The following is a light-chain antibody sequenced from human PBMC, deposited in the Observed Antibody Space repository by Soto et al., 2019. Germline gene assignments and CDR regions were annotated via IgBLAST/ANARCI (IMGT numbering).Light chain of an antibody. V-gene: IGKV3D-15*01. Sequence: EIVMTQSPATLSVSPGERATLSCRASQSVSNNLAWYQQKPGQAPRLLIYHVSARATGIPARFSATGSGTEFTLTISSLQSEDFAVYYCQQHNDWPLTFGQGTRVE. CDR3: QQHNDWPLT. CDR2: HVS. CDR1: QSVSNN. J-gene: IGKJ5*01.